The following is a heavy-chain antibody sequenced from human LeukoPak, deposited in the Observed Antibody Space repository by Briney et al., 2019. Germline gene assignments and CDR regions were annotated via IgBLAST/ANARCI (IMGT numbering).Heavy chain of an antibody. J-gene: IGHJ1*01. CDR3: AREGYYGSRYFQH. D-gene: IGHD3-10*01. Sequence: GGSLRLSCATSGFTFSDYYMSWIRQAPGKGLEWVSYISSSGSTIYHADSVKGRFTISRDNAKNSLYLQMNSLRAEDTAVYYCAREGYYGSRYFQHWGQGTLVTVSS. CDR2: ISSSGSTI. V-gene: IGHV3-11*01. CDR1: GFTFSDYY.